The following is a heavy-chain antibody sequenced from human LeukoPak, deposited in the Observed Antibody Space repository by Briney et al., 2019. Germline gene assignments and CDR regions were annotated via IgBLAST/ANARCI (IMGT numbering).Heavy chain of an antibody. V-gene: IGHV4-30-2*01. CDR3: ARGQFSEGTFDY. Sequence: ASETLSLTCTVSGGSISSGGYYWSWIRQPPGKGLEWIGYIYHSGSTYYNPSLKSRVTISVDRSKNQFSLKLSSVTAADTAVYYCARGQFSEGTFDYWGQGTLVTVSS. J-gene: IGHJ4*02. CDR2: IYHSGST. D-gene: IGHD3-10*01. CDR1: GGSISSGGYY.